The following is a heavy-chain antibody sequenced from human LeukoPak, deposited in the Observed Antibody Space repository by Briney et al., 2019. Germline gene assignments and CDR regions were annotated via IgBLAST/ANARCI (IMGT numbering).Heavy chain of an antibody. D-gene: IGHD6-13*01. CDR3: ARHVAAAGTHIDY. CDR2: IYPGDSHT. V-gene: IGHV5-51*01. CDR1: GYIFTYYL. J-gene: IGHJ4*02. Sequence: GECLNISCKASGYIFTYYLIGWVREMAGKDLEWMGIIYPGDSHTRYSPSFQGQITISADKSISTAYLQWSSLKASDTAMYYCARHVAAAGTHIDYWGQGTLVTVSS.